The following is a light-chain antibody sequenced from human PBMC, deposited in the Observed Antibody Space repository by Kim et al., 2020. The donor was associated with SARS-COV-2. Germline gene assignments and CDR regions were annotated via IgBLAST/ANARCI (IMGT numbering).Light chain of an antibody. V-gene: IGKV4-1*01. Sequence: DNVMAQSPDSLAVSLGEGATINCKSSQSVLHRSNNRNYLAWYQKKPRQPPKLLIYWASTRESGVPDRVSGSGSGTDFTLTISNLQAEDVASYYGQKDAVRPLTCGGGTKVAIK. J-gene: IGKJ4*01. CDR1: QSVLHRSNNRNY. CDR3: QKDAVRPLT. CDR2: WAS.